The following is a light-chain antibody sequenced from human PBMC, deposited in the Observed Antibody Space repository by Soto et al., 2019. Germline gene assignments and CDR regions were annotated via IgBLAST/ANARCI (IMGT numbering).Light chain of an antibody. CDR1: SSNIGNNA. V-gene: IGLV1-36*01. J-gene: IGLJ2*01. CDR2: YDD. Sequence: QSVLTQPPSVSEAPRQRVTISRSGSSSNIGNNAVNWYQQLPGKAPKLLIYYDDLLPSGVSDRFSGSKSGTPASLAISGLQSEDEADYYCAAWDDSLNGVVFGGGTKVTVL. CDR3: AAWDDSLNGVV.